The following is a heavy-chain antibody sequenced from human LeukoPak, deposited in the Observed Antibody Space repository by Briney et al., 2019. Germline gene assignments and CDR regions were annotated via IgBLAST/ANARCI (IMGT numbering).Heavy chain of an antibody. CDR1: GFTFSSYA. CDR2: ISGSGGST. V-gene: IGHV3-23*01. Sequence: GGSLRLSCAASGFTFSSYAMSWVRQAPGKGLEWVSAISGSGGSTYYADSVKGRFTISRDNSKNTLYQQMNSLRAEDTAVYYCAKARGSYLVWYGMDVWGQGTTVTVSS. CDR3: AKARGSYLVWYGMDV. D-gene: IGHD1-26*01. J-gene: IGHJ6*02.